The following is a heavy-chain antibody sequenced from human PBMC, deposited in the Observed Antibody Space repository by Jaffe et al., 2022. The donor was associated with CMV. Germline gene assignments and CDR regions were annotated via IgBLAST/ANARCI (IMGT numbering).Heavy chain of an antibody. CDR2: ISSSGSTI. Sequence: QVQLVESGGGLVKPGGSLRLSCAASGFTFSDYYMSWIRQAPGKGLEWVSYISSSGSTIYYADSVKGRFTISRDNAKNSLYLQMNSLRAEDTAVYYCARDGAAADYGGNLDYGGPEDYYYYGMDVWGQGTTVTVSS. CDR3: ARDGAAADYGGNLDYGGPEDYYYYGMDV. V-gene: IGHV3-11*01. CDR1: GFTFSDYY. J-gene: IGHJ6*02. D-gene: IGHD4-17*01.